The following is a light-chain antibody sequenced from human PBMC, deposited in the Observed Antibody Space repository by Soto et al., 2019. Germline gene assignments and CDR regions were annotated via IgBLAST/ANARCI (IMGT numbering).Light chain of an antibody. Sequence: IPLTQSPSSLYASVGDRSTITCRASQSISSWLAWYQQKPGKAPKLLIYDASSLESGVPSRFSGSGSGTEFTLTISSLQPDDFATYSCQQYNSYPWKCGKGTKV. CDR3: QQYNSYPWK. V-gene: IGKV1-5*01. J-gene: IGKJ1*01. CDR2: DAS. CDR1: QSISSW.